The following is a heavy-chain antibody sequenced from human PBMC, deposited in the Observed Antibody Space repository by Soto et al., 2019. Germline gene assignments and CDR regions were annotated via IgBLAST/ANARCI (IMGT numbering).Heavy chain of an antibody. CDR2: INPSGGST. Sequence: QVQLVQSGAEVKKPGASVKVSCKASGYTFTSYYMHWVRQAPGQGLEWMGIINPSGGSTSYAQKFQGGVTMTRDTSTSTVYMELSSLRSEDTAVYYCARQARYCTNGVCSAYGMDVWGPGTTVTVSS. V-gene: IGHV1-46*01. CDR3: ARQARYCTNGVCSAYGMDV. J-gene: IGHJ6*02. D-gene: IGHD2-8*01. CDR1: GYTFTSYY.